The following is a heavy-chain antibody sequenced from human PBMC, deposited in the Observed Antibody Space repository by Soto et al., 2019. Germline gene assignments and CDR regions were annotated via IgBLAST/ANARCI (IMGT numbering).Heavy chain of an antibody. D-gene: IGHD4-4*01. CDR1: GYTFTSYG. CDR2: IDVNT. Sequence: QVQLVQSGAEVKQPGASVKVSCKGSGYTFTSYGISWVRQAPGQGLEWMGWIDVNTNYAQKFQGRVTMTTATSTSTAYLELRSLRSHDTAVYYCARESMSYDYSNLRYWGQGTQVTVSS. V-gene: IGHV1-18*04. CDR3: ARESMSYDYSNLRY. J-gene: IGHJ4*02.